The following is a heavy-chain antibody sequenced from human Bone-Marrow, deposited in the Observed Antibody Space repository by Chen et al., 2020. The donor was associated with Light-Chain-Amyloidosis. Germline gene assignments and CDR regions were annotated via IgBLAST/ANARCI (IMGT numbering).Heavy chain of an antibody. CDR3: AKDRCTSISCSDFDY. CDR2: ARGGDGPT. V-gene: IGHV3-23*04. J-gene: IGHJ4*02. D-gene: IGHD2-2*01. Sequence: VQLVESGGGLVQPGGSLRLSCVGSGFTVSNYAMTWVRQAPGKGLEWVSGARGGDGPTDYADSVRGRFTIYRDNSKNTLYLQMNSLRAEDTAVYYCAKDRCTSISCSDFDYWGQGTLVTVSS. CDR1: GFTVSNYA.